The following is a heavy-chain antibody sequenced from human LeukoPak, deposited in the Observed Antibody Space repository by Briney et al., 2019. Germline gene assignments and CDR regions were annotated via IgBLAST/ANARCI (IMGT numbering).Heavy chain of an antibody. CDR3: ARDRGYCSGGSCFGEFDP. CDR2: IKQDGSEK. Sequence: PGGSLRLSCAASGFTFSDYYMSWIRQAPGKGLEWVANIKQDGSEKYYVDSVKGRFTISRDNAKNSLYLQMNSLRAEDTAVYYCARDRGYCSGGSCFGEFDPWGQGTLVTVSS. D-gene: IGHD2-15*01. V-gene: IGHV3-7*01. CDR1: GFTFSDYY. J-gene: IGHJ5*02.